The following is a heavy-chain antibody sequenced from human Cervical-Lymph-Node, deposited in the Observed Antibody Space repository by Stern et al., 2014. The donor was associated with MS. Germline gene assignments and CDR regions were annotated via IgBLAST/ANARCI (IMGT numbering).Heavy chain of an antibody. CDR2: ISYDGSDT. V-gene: IGHV3-30*18. J-gene: IGHJ4*02. D-gene: IGHD3-10*01. Sequence: VQLVESGGGVVQPGRSLRLTCTVAGFTFSRYGMHWVRQAPGKGLEWGAAISYDGSDTYYAESVKGRFTISRDNSKNTLYLEMRSLRPEDTAVYYCVKRGITEVRGVRLGDYWGPGTLVIVSS. CDR1: GFTFSRYG. CDR3: VKRGITEVRGVRLGDY.